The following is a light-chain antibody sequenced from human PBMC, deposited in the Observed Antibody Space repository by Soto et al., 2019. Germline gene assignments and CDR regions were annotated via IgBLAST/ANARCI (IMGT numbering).Light chain of an antibody. Sequence: DIQMTQSPSSLSASVGDRVTITCRASQSIYSSLNWYHQKPGKAPQLLIYAASNLQSGVPSRLSGSGSGTDFTLSISSLQPEDFATYYCQQGYSAPYSFGQRTKPEI. J-gene: IGKJ2*01. CDR3: QQGYSAPYS. CDR1: QSIYSS. CDR2: AAS. V-gene: IGKV1-39*01.